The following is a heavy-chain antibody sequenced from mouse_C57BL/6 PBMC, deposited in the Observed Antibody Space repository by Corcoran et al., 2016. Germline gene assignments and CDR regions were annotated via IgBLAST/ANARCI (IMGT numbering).Heavy chain of an antibody. J-gene: IGHJ4*01. CDR2: IYPGSGNT. V-gene: IGHV1-84*01. Sequence: QIQLQLSGPELVKPGASVKISCKASGYTFTDYYINWVKQRPGQGLEWIGWIYPGSGNTKYNEKFKGKATLTVDTSSSTAYMQLSSLTSDDSAVYFCARQQFYYGNPYAMDYWGQGTAVTVSS. CDR1: GYTFTDYY. D-gene: IGHD2-1*01. CDR3: ARQQFYYGNPYAMDY.